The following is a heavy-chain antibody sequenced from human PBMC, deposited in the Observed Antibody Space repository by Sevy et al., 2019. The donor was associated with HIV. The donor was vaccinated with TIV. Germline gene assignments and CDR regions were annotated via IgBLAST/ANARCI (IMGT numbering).Heavy chain of an antibody. Sequence: GGSLRLSCAASGFTFSSYGMHWVRQAPGKGLEWVAAIRNYGSNKYYADSVKGRFTISRDNSKNTINLQMNSLRAEDTAGDYRAKESLWVDEPNYGMDVWGQGTTVTVSS. CDR1: GFTFSSYG. V-gene: IGHV3-30*18. CDR2: IRNYGSNK. CDR3: AKESLWVDEPNYGMDV. J-gene: IGHJ6*02. D-gene: IGHD3-10*01.